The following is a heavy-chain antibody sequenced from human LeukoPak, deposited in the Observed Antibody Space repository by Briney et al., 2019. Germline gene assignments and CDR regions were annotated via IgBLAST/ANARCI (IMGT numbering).Heavy chain of an antibody. Sequence: SETLSLTCIVSGGSISSGSYYWSWIRQPAGKGLEWIGRVFTSGSTDYNPSFKSRVTISEDTSKKQVSLRLSSVTAADTAVYYCARGTIEFNWFDPWGQGTLVTVSS. J-gene: IGHJ5*02. CDR2: VFTSGST. V-gene: IGHV4-61*02. CDR1: GGSISSGSYY. CDR3: ARGTIEFNWFDP. D-gene: IGHD1-26*01.